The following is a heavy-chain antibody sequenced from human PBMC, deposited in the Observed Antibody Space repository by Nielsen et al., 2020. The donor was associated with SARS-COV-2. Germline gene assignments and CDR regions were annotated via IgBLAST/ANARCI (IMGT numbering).Heavy chain of an antibody. D-gene: IGHD6-13*01. Sequence: SETLSLTCTVSGGSISSYYRSWIRQPPGKGLEWIGYIYYSGSTNYNPSLKSRVTISVDTSKNQFSLKLSSVTAADTAVYYCARRRWDVAAAGTLDYYYYYMDVWGKGTTVTVSS. CDR3: ARRRWDVAAAGTLDYYYYYMDV. CDR1: GGSISSYY. CDR2: IYYSGST. V-gene: IGHV4-59*01. J-gene: IGHJ6*03.